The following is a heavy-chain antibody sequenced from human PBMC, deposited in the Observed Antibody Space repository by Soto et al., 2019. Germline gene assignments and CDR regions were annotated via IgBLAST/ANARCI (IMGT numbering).Heavy chain of an antibody. D-gene: IGHD3-3*01. Sequence: HPGVSLRLSCAASGFTFSGSAMHWVRQASGKGLEWVGRIRSKANSYATAYAASVKGRFTISRDDSKNTAYLQMNSLKTEDTAVYYCTRQGVLRFLEWLLAPSHLNPEDGYYYYMDVWGKGTTVTVSS. CDR3: TRQGVLRFLEWLLAPSHLNPEDGYYYYMDV. CDR1: GFTFSGSA. V-gene: IGHV3-73*01. CDR2: IRSKANSYAT. J-gene: IGHJ6*03.